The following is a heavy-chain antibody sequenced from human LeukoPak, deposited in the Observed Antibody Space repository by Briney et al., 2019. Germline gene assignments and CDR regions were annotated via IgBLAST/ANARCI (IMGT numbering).Heavy chain of an antibody. V-gene: IGHV3-20*04. CDR2: INWNGGST. J-gene: IGHJ4*02. D-gene: IGHD2-8*02. CDR3: ARARSCTGGKCFRSFDY. CDR1: GFTFDDYG. Sequence: GGSLRLSCAASGFTFDDYGMSWVRQAPGKGLEWVSGINWNGGSTGYADSVKGRFTISRDNAKNSLYLQMNSLRAEDTAVYYCARARSCTGGKCFRSFDYWGQGTLVTVSS.